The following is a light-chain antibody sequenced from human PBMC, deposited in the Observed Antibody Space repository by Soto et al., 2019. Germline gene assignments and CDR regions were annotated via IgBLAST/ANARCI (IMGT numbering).Light chain of an antibody. CDR3: QHYNSYTRT. V-gene: IGKV1-5*01. Sequence: DIQMTQSPSTLSASEGDRVTITCRASQSISSWLAWYQQKPGKAPKLLIYDVSSLESGVPSRFSGSGSGTEFTLNISSLQPDDFAIYYCQHYNSYTRTFGQGTKVEIK. CDR1: QSISSW. CDR2: DVS. J-gene: IGKJ1*01.